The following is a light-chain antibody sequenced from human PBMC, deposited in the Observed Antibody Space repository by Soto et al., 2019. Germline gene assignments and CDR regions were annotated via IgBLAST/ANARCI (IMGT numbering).Light chain of an antibody. V-gene: IGKV2-30*02. CDR1: QSLLHRDGNTY. CDR3: MQSIHWPWT. J-gene: IGKJ1*01. CDR2: KVS. Sequence: DVVLTQSPLSLPVTLGQPASISCKSSQSLLHRDGNTYLNWFQQRPGQPPRRLIYKVSNRDSGVPDRVRGSGSGTNCTLQISRVEAEDVGVYYCMQSIHWPWTFGQGTKMDIK.